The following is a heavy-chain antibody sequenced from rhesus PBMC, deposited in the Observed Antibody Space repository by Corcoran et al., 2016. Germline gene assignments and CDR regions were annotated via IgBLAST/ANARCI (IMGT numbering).Heavy chain of an antibody. CDR2: ISGSSGNT. V-gene: IGHV4-65*01. CDR3: AREGYYSGSYYFDY. D-gene: IGHD3-16*01. Sequence: VQLQESGPGLVKPSETLSLTCAVSGGSISSSNWWSWIRPPPGNGLAWLGYISGSSGNTYYNPSLKGRVTITTDTSKNQVSLKLSSVTAADTAVYYWAREGYYSGSYYFDYWGQGVLVTVSS. CDR1: GGSISSSNW. J-gene: IGHJ4*01.